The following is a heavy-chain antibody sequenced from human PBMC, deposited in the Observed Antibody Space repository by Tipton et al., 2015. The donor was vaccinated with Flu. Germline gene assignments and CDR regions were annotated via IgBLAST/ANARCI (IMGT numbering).Heavy chain of an antibody. Sequence: SLRLSCAASGFTFSNYWMTWVRQAPGKGLEWVANIKQDGSVKYYLDSVKGRFTISRDNAKNSVYLQMNSLRAEDTALYYCARAIGAAGSYWGQGTLVTVSS. CDR1: GFTFSNYW. J-gene: IGHJ4*02. V-gene: IGHV3-7*01. CDR2: IKQDGSVK. D-gene: IGHD6-13*01. CDR3: ARAIGAAGSY.